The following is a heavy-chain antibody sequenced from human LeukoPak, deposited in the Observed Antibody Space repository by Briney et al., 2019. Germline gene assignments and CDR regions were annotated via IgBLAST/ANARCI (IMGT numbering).Heavy chain of an antibody. V-gene: IGHV4-59*01. Sequence: SETLSLTCTVSGGSLSSYFWSWIRQPPGKGLEWIAYIYYSGSTNYNPSLKSRVTISVDTSKNQFSLKLSSVAAADTAVYYCARQPSSWFTSFDSWGQGTLVTVSS. CDR1: GGSLSSYF. CDR3: ARQPSSWFTSFDS. CDR2: IYYSGST. D-gene: IGHD6-13*01. J-gene: IGHJ4*02.